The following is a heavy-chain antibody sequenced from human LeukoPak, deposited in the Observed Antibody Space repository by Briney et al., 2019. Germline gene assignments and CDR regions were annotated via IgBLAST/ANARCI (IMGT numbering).Heavy chain of an antibody. J-gene: IGHJ5*02. V-gene: IGHV1-18*01. CDR1: GYTFTSYG. Sequence: GASVKVSCKASGYTFTSYGISWVRQAPGQGLEWMGWISAYNGNTNYAQMLQGRVTMTTDTSTSTAYMELRSLRSDDTAVYYCARRRTYCDFWSGYYTGGILDPWGQGTLVTVSS. CDR2: ISAYNGNT. CDR3: ARRRTYCDFWSGYYTGGILDP. D-gene: IGHD3-3*01.